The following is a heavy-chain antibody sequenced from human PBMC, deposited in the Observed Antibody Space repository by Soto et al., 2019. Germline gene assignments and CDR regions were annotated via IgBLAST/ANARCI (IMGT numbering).Heavy chain of an antibody. CDR3: AREADIVVVVADIPYYYYGMDV. J-gene: IGHJ6*02. CDR1: GYTFTSYY. D-gene: IGHD2-15*01. V-gene: IGHV1-46*01. CDR2: INPSGGST. Sequence: ASVKVSCKASGYTFTSYYMHWVRQAPGQGLEWMGIINPSGGSTSYAQKFQGRVTMTRDTSTSTVYMELSSLRSEDTAVYYCAREADIVVVVADIPYYYYGMDVWGQGTTVTVYS.